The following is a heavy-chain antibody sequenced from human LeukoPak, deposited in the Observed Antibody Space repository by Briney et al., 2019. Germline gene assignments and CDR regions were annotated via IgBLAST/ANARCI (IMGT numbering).Heavy chain of an antibody. CDR3: AGGSNRRIVVVVAATPVYVY. CDR2: INPNSGGT. J-gene: IGHJ4*02. CDR1: GYTFTGYY. V-gene: IGHV1-2*02. Sequence: GASVKVSCKASGYTFTGYYMHWVRQAPGQGLEWMGWINPNSGGTNYAQKFQGRVTMTRDTSISTAYMELSRLRSDDTAVYYCAGGSNRRIVVVVAATPVYVYWGQGTLVTVSS. D-gene: IGHD2-15*01.